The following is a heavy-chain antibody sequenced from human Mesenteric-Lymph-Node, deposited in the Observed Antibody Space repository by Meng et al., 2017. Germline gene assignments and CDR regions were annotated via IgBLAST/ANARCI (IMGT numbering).Heavy chain of an antibody. Sequence: SVKVSCKASGGTFSSYTISWVRQAPGQGLEWMGRIIPILGIANYAQKFQGRVTITTDESTSTVYMELSSLRSEDTAVYYCSRGDYVWGNFRTRFDFWGQGTVVTVSS. CDR1: GGTFSSYT. CDR2: IIPILGIA. V-gene: IGHV1-69*16. CDR3: SRGDYVWGNFRTRFDF. D-gene: IGHD3-16*01. J-gene: IGHJ4*02.